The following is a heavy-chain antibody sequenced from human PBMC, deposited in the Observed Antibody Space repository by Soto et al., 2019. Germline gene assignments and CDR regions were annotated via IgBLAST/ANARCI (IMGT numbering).Heavy chain of an antibody. CDR1: GFTFSSYA. CDR3: TKDREFTYYDLWSGYYAFDS. Sequence: VHLLESGGGLVLPGVSLRLSCAGSGFTFSSYAMSWVRQAPGKGLEWVSAISSVGVSTYYADSVKGRFIISRDNSENTLYLEVNSLRAEDTAIYYCTKDREFTYYDLWSGYYAFDSWGQGTLVTVSS. D-gene: IGHD3-3*01. V-gene: IGHV3-23*01. CDR2: ISSVGVST. J-gene: IGHJ4*02.